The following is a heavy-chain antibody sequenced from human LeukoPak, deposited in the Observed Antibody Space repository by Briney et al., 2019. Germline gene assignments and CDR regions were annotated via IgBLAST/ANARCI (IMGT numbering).Heavy chain of an antibody. J-gene: IGHJ4*02. CDR2: ISTKNGNT. Sequence: ASVTVSCKASGYTFTSHGFSWVRQAPGQGLEWMGWISTKNGNTIYAQKLQGRVTMTTDTSTSTAYVELRSLRSDDTAVYYCARDLGFDNLWGSLFPDYWGQGTLVTVSS. CDR3: ARDLGFDNLWGSLFPDY. CDR1: GYTFTSHG. D-gene: IGHD3-16*01. V-gene: IGHV1-18*01.